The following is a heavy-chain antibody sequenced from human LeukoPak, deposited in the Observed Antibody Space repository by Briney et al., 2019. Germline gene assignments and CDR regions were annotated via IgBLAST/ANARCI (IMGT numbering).Heavy chain of an antibody. CDR1: GGSISSSSYY. J-gene: IGHJ5*02. CDR3: ARRWSMVRGVIPHRRGFDP. CDR2: INHSGST. Sequence: SETLSLTCTASGGSISSSSYYWSWIRQPPGKGLEWIGEINHSGSTNYNPSLKSRVTISVDTSKNQFSLKLSSVTAADTAVYYCARRWSMVRGVIPHRRGFDPWGQGTLVTVSS. D-gene: IGHD3-10*01. V-gene: IGHV4-39*07.